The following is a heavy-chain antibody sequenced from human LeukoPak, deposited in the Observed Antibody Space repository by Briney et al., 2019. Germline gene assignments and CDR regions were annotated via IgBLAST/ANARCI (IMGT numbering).Heavy chain of an antibody. Sequence: TETLSLTCTVSGGSISSYYWSWIRQPPGKGLEWIGYIYYSGSTNYNPSLKSRVTISVDTSKNQFSLKLSSVTAADTAVYYCATNYDSSGYYVRRGAFDIWGQGTMVTVSS. D-gene: IGHD3-22*01. J-gene: IGHJ3*02. CDR1: GGSISSYY. CDR3: ATNYDSSGYYVRRGAFDI. V-gene: IGHV4-59*01. CDR2: IYYSGST.